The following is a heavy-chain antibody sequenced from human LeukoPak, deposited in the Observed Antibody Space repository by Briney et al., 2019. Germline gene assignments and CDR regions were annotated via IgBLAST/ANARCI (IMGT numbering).Heavy chain of an antibody. D-gene: IGHD1-1*01. V-gene: IGHV3-23*01. CDR3: AKEAIPYLNSDSWVEY. CDR1: GITFNRYA. J-gene: IGHJ4*02. Sequence: GGSLRLSCAASGITFNRYAMSWARQAPGKGLEWVSGISGSGDKTYYADSVKGRFTISRDNSKNTLYLQMNSLRAEDTAVYYCAKEAIPYLNSDSWVEYWGRGTMVTVSS. CDR2: ISGSGDKT.